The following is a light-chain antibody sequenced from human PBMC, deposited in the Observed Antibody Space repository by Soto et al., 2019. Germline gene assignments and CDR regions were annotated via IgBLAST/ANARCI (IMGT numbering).Light chain of an antibody. CDR2: DAS. CDR1: QSVNIN. V-gene: IGKV3-11*01. J-gene: IGKJ5*01. Sequence: EIVLTQSPATLSLSPGEGATLSCRASQSVNINLAWYQQKPGQSPRLLIYDASNRATGIPARFSGSGSGTDFTLTISRLEPEDLAVYYCQRGDTFGQGTRLEIK. CDR3: QRGDT.